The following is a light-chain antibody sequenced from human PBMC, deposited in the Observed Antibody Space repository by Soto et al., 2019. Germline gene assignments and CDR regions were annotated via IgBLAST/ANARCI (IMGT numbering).Light chain of an antibody. CDR2: EVS. V-gene: IGLV2-14*01. Sequence: QPASVSGSPGQSITISCTGTSSDVGGYNYVSWYQQHPGKAPKLMIYEVSNRPSGVSNRFSGSKSGNTASLTISGLQAEDEADYYCSSYTSSITYVFGTGTKVTVL. J-gene: IGLJ1*01. CDR3: SSYTSSITYV. CDR1: SSDVGGYNY.